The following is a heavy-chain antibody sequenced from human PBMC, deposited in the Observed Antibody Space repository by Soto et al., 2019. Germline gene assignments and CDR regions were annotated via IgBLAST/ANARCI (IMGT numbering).Heavy chain of an antibody. D-gene: IGHD3-3*01. J-gene: IGHJ5*02. Sequence: ASVKVSCKFSGYTLTELSMHWVRQAPGKGLEWMGGFDPEDGETIYAQKFQGRVTMTEDTSTDTAYMELSSLRSEDTAVYYCATEYYDTLRFDPWGQGTLVTVSS. CDR3: ATEYYDTLRFDP. V-gene: IGHV1-24*01. CDR2: FDPEDGET. CDR1: GYTLTELS.